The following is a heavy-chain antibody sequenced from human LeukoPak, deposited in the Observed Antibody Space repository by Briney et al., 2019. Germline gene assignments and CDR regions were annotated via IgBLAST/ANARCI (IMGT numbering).Heavy chain of an antibody. CDR3: ARVDGHAHWFDH. Sequence: PGGSLRLSCAASGFTFSSYWMSWVRQAPGKGLEWVANIKQDGSEKYCMDSVKGRFTVSRGNAKNSQYLQMNSLRAEDTAVYHCARVDGHAHWFDHRGQGTLVTVSS. V-gene: IGHV3-7*03. J-gene: IGHJ5*02. CDR1: GFTFSSYW. CDR2: IKQDGSEK.